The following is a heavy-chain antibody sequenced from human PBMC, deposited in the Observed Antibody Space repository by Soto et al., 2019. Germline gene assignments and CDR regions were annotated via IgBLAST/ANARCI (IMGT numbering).Heavy chain of an antibody. CDR1: GFTFSSYS. CDR3: ALHDDILGYHYYYMDV. CDR2: ISSSSSYI. V-gene: IGHV3-21*01. J-gene: IGHJ6*03. Sequence: GGSLRLSCAASGFTFSSYSMNWVRQAPGKGLEWVSSISSSSSYIYYADSVKGRFTISRDNAKNSLYLQMNSLRAEDTAVYYCALHDDILGYHYYYMDVWGKGTTVTVSS. D-gene: IGHD3-9*01.